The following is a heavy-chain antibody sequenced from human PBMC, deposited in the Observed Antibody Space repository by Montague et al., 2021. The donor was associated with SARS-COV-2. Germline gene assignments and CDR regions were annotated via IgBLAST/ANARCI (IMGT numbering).Heavy chain of an antibody. CDR3: AREQVMWWFDP. J-gene: IGHJ5*02. D-gene: IGHD2-21*01. Sequence: TLSLTCTVSGDSISSGRYHWSWVRQPAGKGLEFIGRIYITGATNYNPSLKSRVAISVDTSKNQFSLKLTSVTAADTAVYHCAREQVMWWFDPWSQGTLVTVSS. CDR1: GDSISSGRYH. V-gene: IGHV4-61*02. CDR2: IYITGAT.